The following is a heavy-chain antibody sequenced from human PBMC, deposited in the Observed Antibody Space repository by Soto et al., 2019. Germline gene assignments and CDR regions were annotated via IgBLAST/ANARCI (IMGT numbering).Heavy chain of an antibody. V-gene: IGHV3-48*01. CDR3: ARDRYSYGLGRY. J-gene: IGHJ4*02. CDR2: ISSSSGTI. CDR1: GFTFSSYD. D-gene: IGHD5-18*01. Sequence: GGSLRLSCAASGFTFSSYDLNWVRQAPGKGLEWISYISSSSGTIYYADSVKGRFTISRYNAKNSLYLQMNSLRAEDTAVYYCARDRYSYGLGRYWGQGTLVTVSS.